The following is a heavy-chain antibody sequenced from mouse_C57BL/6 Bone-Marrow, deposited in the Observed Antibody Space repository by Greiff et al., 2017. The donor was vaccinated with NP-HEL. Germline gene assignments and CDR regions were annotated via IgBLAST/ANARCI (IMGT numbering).Heavy chain of an antibody. D-gene: IGHD1-1*01. CDR1: GYSFTGYY. CDR3: ARDYYGSSYLAWFAY. CDR2: INPSTGGT. V-gene: IGHV1-42*01. Sequence: VQLQQSGPELVKPGASVKISCKASGYSFTGYYMNWVKQSPEKSLEWIGEINPSTGGTTYNQKFKAKATLTVDKSSSTAYMQLKSLTSEDSAVYYCARDYYGSSYLAWFAYWGQGTLVTVSA. J-gene: IGHJ3*01.